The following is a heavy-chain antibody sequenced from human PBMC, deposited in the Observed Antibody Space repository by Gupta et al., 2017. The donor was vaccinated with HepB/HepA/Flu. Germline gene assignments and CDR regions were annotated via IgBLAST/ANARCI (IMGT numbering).Heavy chain of an antibody. Sequence: QVQLVQSGAEVKKPGASVKISCKTSGYTFSKYYIHWVRQAPGQGLQWLGFVHPGIGVPKISAKFQGRVIMTSDTSITTGYMELTRLKSDDTAIYSCATIEGGRGTTWGQGTLITVSS. D-gene: IGHD1-7*01. CDR3: ATIEGGRGTT. CDR1: GYTFSKYY. CDR2: VHPGIGVP. V-gene: IGHV1-2*02. J-gene: IGHJ4*02.